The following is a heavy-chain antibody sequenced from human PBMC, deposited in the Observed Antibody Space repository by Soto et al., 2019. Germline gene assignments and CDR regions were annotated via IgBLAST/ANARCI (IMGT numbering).Heavy chain of an antibody. J-gene: IGHJ6*02. Sequence: SETLSLTCTVSGGSISGYYWSWIRQSPGKGLEYIGYIYYRGSTNYNPSLKSRVTMSVDTSRNQFSLKVNSVTAADTAVYYCARQQLLPFYYALDVWGQGTTVTVSS. D-gene: IGHD6-13*01. CDR1: GGSISGYY. V-gene: IGHV4-59*01. CDR2: IYYRGST. CDR3: ARQQLLPFYYALDV.